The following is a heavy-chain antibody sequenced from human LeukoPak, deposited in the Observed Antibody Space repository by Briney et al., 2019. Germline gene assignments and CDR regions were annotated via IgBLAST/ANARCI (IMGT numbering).Heavy chain of an antibody. V-gene: IGHV3-13*01. CDR2: IGIAGDT. CDR1: GFTFSSYD. CDR3: IRGGIQVSGIDAFDI. Sequence: GGSLRLSCAASGFTFSSYDMHWVRQAPGRGLEWVSAIGIAGDTYYPDSVKGRFTISRENAKNSMYLQMNSLKDGDTAVYYCIRGGIQVSGIDAFDIWGQGTMVSVSS. J-gene: IGHJ3*02. D-gene: IGHD5/OR15-5a*01.